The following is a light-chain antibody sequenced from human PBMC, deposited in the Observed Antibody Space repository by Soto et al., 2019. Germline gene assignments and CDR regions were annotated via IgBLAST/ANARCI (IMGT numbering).Light chain of an antibody. J-gene: IGKJ1*01. Sequence: EIVLTQSPGTLSLSPGERATLSCSASQEIISRSLAWYQQKPGQAPRLLISGASSRATGISDRFSGSGSGTDFTLTSSRLEPEDFAVYYCHQFGNFPRSFGQGTKVDIK. V-gene: IGKV3-20*01. CDR1: QEIISRS. CDR2: GAS. CDR3: HQFGNFPRS.